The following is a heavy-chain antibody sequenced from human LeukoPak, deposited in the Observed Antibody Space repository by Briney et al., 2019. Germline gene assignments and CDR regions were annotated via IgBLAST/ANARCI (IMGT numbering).Heavy chain of an antibody. CDR2: ISSSSSYI. J-gene: IGHJ4*02. CDR3: ARGGRDYGFLFVY. Sequence: GGSLRLSCAASGFTFSSYSMNWVRQAPGKGLEWVSSISSSSSYIYYADSVKGRFTISRDNAKNSLYLQMNSLRAEDTAVYYCARGGRDYGFLFVYWGQGTLVTASS. V-gene: IGHV3-21*01. D-gene: IGHD4-17*01. CDR1: GFTFSSYS.